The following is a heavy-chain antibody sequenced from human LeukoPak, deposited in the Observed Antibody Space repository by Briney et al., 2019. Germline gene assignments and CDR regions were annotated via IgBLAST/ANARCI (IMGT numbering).Heavy chain of an antibody. CDR1: GYTFTGYY. CDR2: INPNSGGT. Sequence: ASVKVSCKASGYTFTGYYMHWVRQAPGQGLEWMGWINPNSGGTNYAQKFQGRVTMTRDTSISTAYMELSRLRSDDTAVYYCARGGVVAATWSWFDPWGQGTQVTVSS. J-gene: IGHJ5*02. CDR3: ARGGVVAATWSWFDP. V-gene: IGHV1-2*02. D-gene: IGHD2-15*01.